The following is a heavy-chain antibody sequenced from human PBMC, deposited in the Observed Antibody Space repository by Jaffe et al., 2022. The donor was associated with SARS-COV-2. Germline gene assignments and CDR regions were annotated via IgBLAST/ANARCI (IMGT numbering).Heavy chain of an antibody. CDR3: AKDGDDFWSANPEDYYYGMDV. CDR2: ISYDGSNK. D-gene: IGHD3-3*01. CDR1: GFTFSSYG. V-gene: IGHV3-30*18. J-gene: IGHJ6*02. Sequence: QVQLVESGGGVVQPGRSLRLSCAASGFTFSSYGMHWVRQAPGKGLEWVAVISYDGSNKYYADSVKGRFTISRDNSKNTLYLQMNSLRAEDTAVYYCAKDGDDFWSANPEDYYYGMDVWGQGTTVTVSS.